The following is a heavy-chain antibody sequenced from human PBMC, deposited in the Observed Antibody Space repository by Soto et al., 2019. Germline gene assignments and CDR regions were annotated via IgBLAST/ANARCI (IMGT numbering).Heavy chain of an antibody. Sequence: SETLSLTCTFSGCSISSDDYYWSWIRQPPGKGLEWIGYIYYSGSTYYNPSLKSRVTISVDTSKNQFSLKLSSVTAADTAVYYCASSRDGYNYLLGYWGQGTLVTVSS. J-gene: IGHJ4*02. V-gene: IGHV4-30-4*01. CDR2: IYYSGST. D-gene: IGHD5-12*01. CDR3: ASSRDGYNYLLGY. CDR1: GCSISSDDYY.